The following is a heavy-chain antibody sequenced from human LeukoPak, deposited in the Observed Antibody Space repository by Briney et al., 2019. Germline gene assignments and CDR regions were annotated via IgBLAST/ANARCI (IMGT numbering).Heavy chain of an antibody. CDR1: GGSISSYY. CDR3: ARVRDPNWFDP. J-gene: IGHJ5*02. Sequence: PSETLSLTCTVSGGSISSYYWTWIRQPPGKGLEFIGYIYYSGSTNYNPSLKSRVTISIDTSKNQFSLKLSSVTAADTAMFYCARVRDPNWFDPWGQGTLVTVSS. CDR2: IYYSGST. V-gene: IGHV4-59*01.